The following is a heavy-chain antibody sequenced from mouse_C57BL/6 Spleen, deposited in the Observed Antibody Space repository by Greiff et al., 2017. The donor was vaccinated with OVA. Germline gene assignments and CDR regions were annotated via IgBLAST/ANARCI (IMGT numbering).Heavy chain of an antibody. V-gene: IGHV1-63*01. CDR3: ARDSSGYGYFDV. Sequence: VQLKESGAELVRPGTSVKMSCKASGYTFTNYWIGWAKQRPGHGLEWIGDIYPGGGYTNYNEKFKGKATLTADKSSSTAYMQFSSLTSEDSAIYYCARDSSGYGYFDVWGTGTTVTVSS. J-gene: IGHJ1*03. D-gene: IGHD3-2*02. CDR1: GYTFTNYW. CDR2: IYPGGGYT.